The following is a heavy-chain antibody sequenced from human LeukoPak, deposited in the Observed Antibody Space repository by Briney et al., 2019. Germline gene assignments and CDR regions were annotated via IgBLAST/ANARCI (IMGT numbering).Heavy chain of an antibody. CDR2: IYHSGST. J-gene: IGHJ4*02. Sequence: SQTLSLTCAVSGGSISSGGYSWSWIRQPPGKGLEWIGYIYHSGSTYYNPSLKSRVTLSVDRSKNQFFLKLSSVTAADTAVYYCARGPFTYDYGDYGAFDYWGQGTLVTVSS. V-gene: IGHV4-30-2*01. CDR3: ARGPFTYDYGDYGAFDY. CDR1: GGSISSGGYS. D-gene: IGHD4-17*01.